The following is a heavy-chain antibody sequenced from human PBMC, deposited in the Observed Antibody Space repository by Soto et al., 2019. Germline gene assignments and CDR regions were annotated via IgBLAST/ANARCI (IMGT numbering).Heavy chain of an antibody. V-gene: IGHV5-51*01. J-gene: IGHJ4*02. CDR1: GYSFTSYW. CDR2: IYPGDPDT. CDR3: ARQYDSSGYYETSFDY. Sequence: GESLKISCKGSGYSFTSYWIGWVRQMPGKGLEWMGIIYPGDPDTRYSPSFQGQVTISADKSISTAYLQWSSLKASDTAMYYCARQYDSSGYYETSFDYWGQGTQVTVSS. D-gene: IGHD3-22*01.